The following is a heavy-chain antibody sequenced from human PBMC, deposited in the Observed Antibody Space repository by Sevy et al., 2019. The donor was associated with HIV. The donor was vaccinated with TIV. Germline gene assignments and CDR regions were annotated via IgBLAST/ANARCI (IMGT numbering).Heavy chain of an antibody. D-gene: IGHD6-13*01. J-gene: IGHJ4*02. V-gene: IGHV3-23*01. CDR1: GFTFSSYA. CDR3: AKDRGSSWFFDY. Sequence: GGSLRLSCVASGFTFSSYAMSWVRQAPGKGLEWVSAISGSGGSTYYADSVKGRFTISRDNSKNTLYLQMNSLRAEDTAVYYCAKDRGSSWFFDYWGQGTLVTVSS. CDR2: ISGSGGST.